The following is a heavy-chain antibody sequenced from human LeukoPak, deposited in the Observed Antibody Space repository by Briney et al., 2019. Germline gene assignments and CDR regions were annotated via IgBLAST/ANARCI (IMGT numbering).Heavy chain of an antibody. CDR3: ARQPYYYDSSGYPDY. V-gene: IGHV5-51*01. CDR2: IYPDDSDT. Sequence: GESLKISCKHSEYSFPNYCIGWVRQMPGKGLEWMGIIYPDDSDTRYSPSFQGQVTISADKSISTAYLQWSSLKASDTAMYYCARQPYYYDSSGYPDYWGQGTLVTVSS. CDR1: EYSFPNYC. D-gene: IGHD3-22*01. J-gene: IGHJ4*02.